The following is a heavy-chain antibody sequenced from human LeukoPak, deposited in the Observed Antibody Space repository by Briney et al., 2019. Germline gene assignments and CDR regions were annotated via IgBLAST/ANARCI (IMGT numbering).Heavy chain of an antibody. CDR1: GFTYSGNR. CDR2: IKEDASEK. V-gene: IGHV3-7*01. J-gene: IGHJ6*02. D-gene: IGHD3-16*01. CDR3: ARWGFWAGMDV. Sequence: GGSLTLSCEASGFTYSGNRMGWLRPAPGKGLEWVANIKEDASEKYYVDSVEGRFTISRDNDKNSLYLQMNSLRAEDSAVYHCARWGFWAGMDVWGQGTTVTVSS.